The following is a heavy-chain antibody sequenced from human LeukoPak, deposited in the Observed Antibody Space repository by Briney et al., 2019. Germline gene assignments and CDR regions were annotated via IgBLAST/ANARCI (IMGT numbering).Heavy chain of an antibody. J-gene: IGHJ4*02. V-gene: IGHV3-30*03. CDR2: ISYDGSNK. Sequence: PGGSLRLSCAASGFTFSSYTMHWVRQAPGKGLEWVAVISYDGSNKYYADSVKGRFTISRDNSKNTLFLQMSSLRPEDTALYYCASSIFGVVLGTKLDYWGQGTLSPSPQ. CDR1: GFTFSSYT. CDR3: ASSIFGVVLGTKLDY. D-gene: IGHD3-3*01.